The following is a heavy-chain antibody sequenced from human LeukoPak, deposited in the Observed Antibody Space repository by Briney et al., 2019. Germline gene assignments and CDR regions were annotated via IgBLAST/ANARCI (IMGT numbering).Heavy chain of an antibody. J-gene: IGHJ4*02. CDR3: AKDHCSGGSCYIDY. V-gene: IGHV3-15*01. CDR1: GFTFNNAW. Sequence: MAGGSLRLSCAASGFTFNNAWMTWVRQAPGKGLEWVGRIKSKTDGGTTDYAAPVKGRFTISRDDSKNTLYLQMNSLKTEDTAVYYCAKDHCSGGSCYIDYWGQGTLVTVSS. CDR2: IKSKTDGGTT. D-gene: IGHD2-15*01.